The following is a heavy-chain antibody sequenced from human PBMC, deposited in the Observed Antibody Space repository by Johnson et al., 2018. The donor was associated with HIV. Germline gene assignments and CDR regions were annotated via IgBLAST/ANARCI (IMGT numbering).Heavy chain of an antibody. CDR2: INWNGGST. D-gene: IGHD4-23*01. V-gene: IGHV3-20*04. CDR3: ARELRGLGAFDI. Sequence: VQLVESGGGVVQPGGSLRLSCAASGFTFSSYGMHWVRQAPGKGLEWVSGINWNGGSTGYAGSVKGRFTISRDNDKNSLYLQMDSLRAEDTAVYYCARELRGLGAFDIWGQGTMVTVSS. J-gene: IGHJ3*02. CDR1: GFTFSSYG.